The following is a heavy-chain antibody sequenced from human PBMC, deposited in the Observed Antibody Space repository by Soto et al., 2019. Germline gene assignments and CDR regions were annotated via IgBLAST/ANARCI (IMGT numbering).Heavy chain of an antibody. V-gene: IGHV2-5*01. Sequence: QITLKESGPTLVKPTQTLTLTCTFSGFSLSTSGVGVGWIRQPPGKALEWLALIYWNDDKRYSPSLKSRLTITKDTSKNQVVLKMTNMDPVDTATYYCARVRSRVRGVIITLSPFDFWGQGTLVTVSS. CDR3: ARVRSRVRGVIITLSPFDF. J-gene: IGHJ4*02. D-gene: IGHD3-10*01. CDR1: GFSLSTSGVG. CDR2: IYWNDDK.